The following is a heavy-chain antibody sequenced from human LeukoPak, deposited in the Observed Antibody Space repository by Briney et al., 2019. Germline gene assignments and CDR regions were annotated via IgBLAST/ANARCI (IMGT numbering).Heavy chain of an antibody. Sequence: PGRSLRLSCAASGFTFDDYAMHWVRQGPGKGLEWVPGISWNSNSIVYVDSVKGRFTISRDNAKKSLYLQMDSLRPEDMALYYCVKDVSLGFCSGGSCSAHFDHWGQGTPVTVSS. D-gene: IGHD2-15*01. J-gene: IGHJ4*02. CDR1: GFTFDDYA. CDR3: VKDVSLGFCSGGSCSAHFDH. CDR2: ISWNSNSI. V-gene: IGHV3-9*03.